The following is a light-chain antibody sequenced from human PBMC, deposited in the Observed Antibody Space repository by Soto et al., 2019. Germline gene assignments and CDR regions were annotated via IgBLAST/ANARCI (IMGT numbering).Light chain of an antibody. CDR2: AAS. CDR1: KSASIN. CDR3: HQYHNWPWT. Sequence: EIVMTQSPATLSVSPGERVTLSCWASKSASINLAWYQQKPGQAPRLLISAASTRATGTPARFSGSGSETGFTLTISSLQSEDFAVYYCHQYHNWPWTFGQGTKVEIK. J-gene: IGKJ1*01. V-gene: IGKV3-15*01.